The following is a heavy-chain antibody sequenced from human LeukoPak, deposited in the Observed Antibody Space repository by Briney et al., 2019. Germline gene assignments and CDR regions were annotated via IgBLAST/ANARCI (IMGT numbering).Heavy chain of an antibody. D-gene: IGHD2/OR15-2a*01. CDR3: ASRGSSMPRSH. CDR2: IYSGGNT. CDR1: GFTVISNY. J-gene: IGHJ4*01. Sequence: GGSLRLSCAASGFTVISNYMSWVRQAPGKGLEWVSVIYSGGNTYYADSVKGRFTISRDNSKNTLYLQMNSLRAEDTAVYYCASRGSSMPRSHWGHGTLVTVSS. V-gene: IGHV3-53*01.